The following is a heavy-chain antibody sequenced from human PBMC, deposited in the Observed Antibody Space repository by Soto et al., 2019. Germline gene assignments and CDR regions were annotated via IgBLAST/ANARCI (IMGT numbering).Heavy chain of an antibody. V-gene: IGHV3-23*01. D-gene: IGHD3-22*01. J-gene: IGHJ4*02. Sequence: RLSCAASGFTFSSYAMNWVRQAPGKGLEWVSAISGSAATTHFADSVKGRFTISRDNSKNTLYLQMNSLRAEDTAVYYCARDRSYYDSSGSYSPPYWGQGTLVTVSS. CDR2: ISGSAATT. CDR3: ARDRSYYDSSGSYSPPY. CDR1: GFTFSSYA.